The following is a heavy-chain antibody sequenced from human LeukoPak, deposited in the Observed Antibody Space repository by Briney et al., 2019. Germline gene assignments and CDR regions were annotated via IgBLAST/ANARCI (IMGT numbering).Heavy chain of an antibody. CDR3: ALAYCGGDCYSPLGYFDY. Sequence: GASVKVSCKASGYTFTGYYMHWVRQAPGQGLEWMGWINPNSGGTNYAQKFQGRVTMTGDTSISTAYMELSRLRSDDTAVYYCALAYCGGDCYSPLGYFDYWGQGTLVTVSS. J-gene: IGHJ4*02. CDR1: GYTFTGYY. V-gene: IGHV1-2*02. CDR2: INPNSGGT. D-gene: IGHD2-21*02.